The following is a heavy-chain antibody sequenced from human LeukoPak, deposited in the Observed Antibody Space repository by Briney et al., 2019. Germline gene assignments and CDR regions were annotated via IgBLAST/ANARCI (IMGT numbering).Heavy chain of an antibody. CDR2: INHSGST. CDR1: GGSFSGYY. Sequence: SETLSLTCAVYGGSFSGYYWSWIRQPPGKGLEWIGEINHSGSTNYNPSLKSRVTISVDTSKNQFSPKLSSVTAADTAVYYCARLRPYYYDSSGYFPLYYYYYYMDVWGKGTTVTVSS. D-gene: IGHD3-22*01. V-gene: IGHV4-34*01. J-gene: IGHJ6*03. CDR3: ARLRPYYYDSSGYFPLYYYYYYMDV.